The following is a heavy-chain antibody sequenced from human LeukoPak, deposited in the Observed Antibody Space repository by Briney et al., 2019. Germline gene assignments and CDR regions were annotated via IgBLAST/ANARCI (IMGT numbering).Heavy chain of an antibody. CDR2: INPNSGGT. Sequence: GASVKVSCKASGYTFTGYYMHWVRQAPGQGLEWMGWINPNSGGTNYAQKFQGRVTMTRDTSISTAYMELSRLRSDDTAVYYCARVKRVVPTAMFGGLRYYMDVWGKGTTVTVSS. CDR3: ARVKRVVPTAMFGGLRYYMDV. J-gene: IGHJ6*03. CDR1: GYTFTGYY. V-gene: IGHV1-2*02. D-gene: IGHD2-2*01.